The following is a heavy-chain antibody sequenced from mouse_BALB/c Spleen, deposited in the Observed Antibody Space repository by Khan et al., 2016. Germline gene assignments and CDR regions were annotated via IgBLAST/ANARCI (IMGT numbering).Heavy chain of an antibody. D-gene: IGHD2-10*02. CDR1: GYSITSGYS. Sequence: EVQLQESGPDLVKPSQSLSLTCTVTGYSITSGYSWHWIRQFPGNKLERMGYIHYSGSTNYNPYLKSRIPITRDTSKNQFFLQLNSVTTEDTARNCCARKYGNSLAYWGQGTLGTVSA. CDR2: IHYSGST. J-gene: IGHJ3*01. CDR3: ARKYGNSLAY. V-gene: IGHV3-1*02.